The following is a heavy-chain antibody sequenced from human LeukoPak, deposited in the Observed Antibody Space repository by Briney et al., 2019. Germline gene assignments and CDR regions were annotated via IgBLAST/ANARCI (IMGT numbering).Heavy chain of an antibody. CDR2: ISSSTSII. D-gene: IGHD2-15*01. V-gene: IGHV3-48*02. CDR3: ARDGGKGGNSDY. CDR1: GFSFSSYS. Sequence: PGGSLRLSCAASGFSFSSYSMNWARQAPGKGLQWVSYISSSTSIIYYADSVKGRFTISRDNAKNSLYLQMNSLRDEDTAVYYCARDGGKGGNSDYWGQGTLVTVSS. J-gene: IGHJ4*02.